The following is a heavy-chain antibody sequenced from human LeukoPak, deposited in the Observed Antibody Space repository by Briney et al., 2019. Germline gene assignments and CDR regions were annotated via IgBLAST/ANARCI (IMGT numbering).Heavy chain of an antibody. CDR1: GYTFTGYY. V-gene: IGHV1-2*02. CDR3: ARDLERLYPGGAFDI. Sequence: ASVKVSCKASGYTFTGYYKHWVRQAPGQGLEWMGWINPNSGGTNYAQKFQGRVTMTRDTSISTAYMELSRLRSDDTAVYYCARDLERLYPGGAFDIWGQGTMVTVSS. CDR2: INPNSGGT. J-gene: IGHJ3*02. D-gene: IGHD3-16*02.